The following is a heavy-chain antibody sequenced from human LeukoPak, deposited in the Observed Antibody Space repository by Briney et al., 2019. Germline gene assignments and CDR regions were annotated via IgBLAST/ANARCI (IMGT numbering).Heavy chain of an antibody. CDR2: ISWNSGSL. D-gene: IGHD6-19*01. Sequence: PGGSLRLSCAASGFNFNDYAMHWVRQAPGKGLEWVSGISWNSGSLGYAGSVKGRFTVSRDNAKNSLYLQMNSLRAEDMALYYCVKGETAVAGGVFDYWGQGTLVTVSS. CDR1: GFNFNDYA. J-gene: IGHJ4*02. CDR3: VKGETAVAGGVFDY. V-gene: IGHV3-9*03.